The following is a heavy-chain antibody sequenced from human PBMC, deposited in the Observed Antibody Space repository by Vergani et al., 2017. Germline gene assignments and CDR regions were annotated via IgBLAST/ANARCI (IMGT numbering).Heavy chain of an antibody. Sequence: QVQLVQSGAEVKKPGASVKVSCKASGYTFTSYYMHWVRQAPGQGLEWMGIINPSGGSTSYAQKFQGRVTMTRDTSTSTVYMELSSLRSEDTAVYYCARERRRIAAAGTDDAFDIWGQGTMVTVSS. CDR3: ARERRRIAAAGTDDAFDI. CDR1: GYTFTSYY. CDR2: INPSGGST. V-gene: IGHV1-46*01. J-gene: IGHJ3*02. D-gene: IGHD6-13*01.